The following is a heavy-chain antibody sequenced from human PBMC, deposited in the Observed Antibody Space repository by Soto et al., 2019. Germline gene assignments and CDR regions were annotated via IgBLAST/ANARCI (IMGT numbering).Heavy chain of an antibody. CDR1: GYSISSGYY. V-gene: IGHV4-38-2*02. J-gene: IGHJ4*02. D-gene: IGHD6-13*01. Sequence: SETLSLTCTVSGYSISSGYYWGWIRQPPGKGLEWIGSIYHSGSTYYNPSLKSRVTISVDTSKNQFSLKLISVTAADTAVYYCARDLSSSPDYWGQGTLVTVSS. CDR2: IYHSGST. CDR3: ARDLSSSPDY.